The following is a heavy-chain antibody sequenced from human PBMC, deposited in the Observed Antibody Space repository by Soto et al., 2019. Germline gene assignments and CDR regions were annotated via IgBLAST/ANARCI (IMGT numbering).Heavy chain of an antibody. CDR1: GGTFSSYA. CDR3: SREESSGYD. V-gene: IGHV1-69*01. Sequence: QVQLVQSGAEVKKPGSSVKVSCKASGGTFSSYAISWVRQAPGQGLEWMGGIIPIFGTAYYAQKCQGRVTITADDSRSSAYMELSSLRSEGTAVYYCSREESSGYDCGQGTLVSVSS. J-gene: IGHJ4*02. D-gene: IGHD6-25*01. CDR2: IIPIFGTA.